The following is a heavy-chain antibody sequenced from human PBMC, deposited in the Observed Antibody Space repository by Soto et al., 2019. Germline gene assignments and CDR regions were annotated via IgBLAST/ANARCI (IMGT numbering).Heavy chain of an antibody. CDR1: GYTFTSYY. CDR2: INPSGGST. V-gene: IGHV1-46*03. CDR3: ARIKNDLYYYDSSGLDP. Sequence: ASVKVSCKASGYTFTSYYMHWVRQAPGQGLEWMGIINPSGGSTSYAQKFQGRVTMTRDTSTSTVYMELSSLRSEDTAVYYCARIKNDLYYYDSSGLDPWGQGTLVTVS. J-gene: IGHJ5*02. D-gene: IGHD3-22*01.